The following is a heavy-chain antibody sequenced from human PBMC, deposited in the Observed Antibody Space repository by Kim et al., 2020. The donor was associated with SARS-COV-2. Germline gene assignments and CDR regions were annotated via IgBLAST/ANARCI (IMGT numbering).Heavy chain of an antibody. V-gene: IGHV3-53*04. CDR2: IYAGGST. CDR1: GFTVSGTY. Sequence: GGSLRLSCAASGFTVSGTYMSWVRQAPGKGLEWVSVIYAGGSTYYADSVKGRFTISRHNSKNTLYLQMNSLRAEDTALYYCAGNVDIVATTGFDYWGQGTLVTVSS. D-gene: IGHD5-12*01. CDR3: AGNVDIVATTGFDY. J-gene: IGHJ4*02.